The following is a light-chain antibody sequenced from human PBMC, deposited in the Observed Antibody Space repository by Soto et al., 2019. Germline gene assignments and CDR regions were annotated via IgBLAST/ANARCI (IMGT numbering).Light chain of an antibody. CDR2: EVT. CDR1: SSEVGGYDY. V-gene: IGLV2-8*01. J-gene: IGLJ1*01. Sequence: QSVLTQPPSASGSPGQSVTISCTGTSSEVGGYDYVSWYQQHPGKAPKLMIYEVTIRPSGVSDRFSGSKSGNTASLTVSGLQAEDEADYYCSSYTGGNPSYVLGTANKVTV. CDR3: SSYTGGNPSYV.